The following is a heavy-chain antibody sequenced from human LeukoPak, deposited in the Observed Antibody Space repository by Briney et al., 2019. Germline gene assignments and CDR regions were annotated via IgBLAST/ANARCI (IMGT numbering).Heavy chain of an antibody. J-gene: IGHJ3*02. CDR2: IYYSGST. Sequence: SETLSLTCTVSGGSISSSSYYWGWIRQPPGKGLEWIGSIYYSGSTYYNPSLKSRVTISVDTSKNQFSLKLSSVTAADTAVYYCARDQGIAFGGVIVDDAFDIWGQGTMVTVSS. V-gene: IGHV4-39*07. CDR1: GGSISSSSYY. CDR3: ARDQGIAFGGVIVDDAFDI. D-gene: IGHD3-16*02.